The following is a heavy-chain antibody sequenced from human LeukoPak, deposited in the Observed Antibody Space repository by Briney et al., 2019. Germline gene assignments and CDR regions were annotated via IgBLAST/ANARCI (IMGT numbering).Heavy chain of an antibody. CDR2: IYYSGTT. CDR1: GGSIGTYS. CDR3: ARHAVGGLNFDY. Sequence: SETLSLTCTVSGGSIGTYSWNWIRQPPGKGLEWIGYIYYSGTTNYNPSLKSRVTISVDTSKNQFSLKLSSVTAADTAVYYCARHAVGGLNFDYWGQGTLVTVSS. D-gene: IGHD3-3*01. V-gene: IGHV4-59*01. J-gene: IGHJ4*02.